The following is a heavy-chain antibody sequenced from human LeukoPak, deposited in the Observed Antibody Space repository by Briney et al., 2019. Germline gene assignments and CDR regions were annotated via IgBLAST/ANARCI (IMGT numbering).Heavy chain of an antibody. V-gene: IGHV4-34*01. J-gene: IGHJ4*02. D-gene: IGHD3-22*01. CDR3: ARGYYDSSGYYPFDY. Sequence: SETLSLTCAVYGGSFSGYYWSWIRQPPGKGLEWIGEINYSGSTNYNPSLKSRVTISVDTSKNQFSLKLSSVTAADTAVYYCARGYYDSSGYYPFDYWGQGTLVTVSS. CDR2: INYSGST. CDR1: GGSFSGYY.